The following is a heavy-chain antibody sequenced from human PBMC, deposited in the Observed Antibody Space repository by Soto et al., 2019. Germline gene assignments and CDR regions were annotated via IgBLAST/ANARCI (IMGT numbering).Heavy chain of an antibody. Sequence: KSSETLSLTCSVSGGSINSSSYFWGWVRQPPGKGLEWIGSIYYSGSTYYNPSLRSRVTISVDTSKNQFSLKLSSVTAADTAVFYCARHYSSGSRNWFDTWGQGTLVTVSS. D-gene: IGHD6-19*01. J-gene: IGHJ5*02. CDR2: IYYSGST. V-gene: IGHV4-39*01. CDR3: ARHYSSGSRNWFDT. CDR1: GGSINSSSYF.